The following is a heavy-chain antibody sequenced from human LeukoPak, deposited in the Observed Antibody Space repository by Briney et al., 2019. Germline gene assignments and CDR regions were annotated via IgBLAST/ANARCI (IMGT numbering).Heavy chain of an antibody. D-gene: IGHD3-10*01. Sequence: GGSLRLSCAASGFTFSSYWMSWVRQAPGKGLEWVANIKQDGSEKYYADSVKGRFTISRDNAKNSLYLQMNSLRAEDTAVYYCARGGVVLWFGELLSTFDYWGQGTLVTVSS. CDR3: ARGGVVLWFGELLSTFDY. J-gene: IGHJ4*02. CDR1: GFTFSSYW. CDR2: IKQDGSEK. V-gene: IGHV3-7*04.